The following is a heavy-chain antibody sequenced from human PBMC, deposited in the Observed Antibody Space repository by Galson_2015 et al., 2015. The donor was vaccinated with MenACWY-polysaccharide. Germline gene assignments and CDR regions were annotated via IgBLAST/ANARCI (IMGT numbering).Heavy chain of an antibody. V-gene: IGHV3-23*01. D-gene: IGHD2/OR15-2a*01. CDR3: AKNSTRSYTFDYYGMDA. CDR2: ITDGAYST. Sequence: CAASGFTFSGYAMTWVRQAPGKGLEWVSSITDGAYSTYYADSVKGRFTISRDNSKNTLYLQMNSLRAEDTAVYYCAKNSTRSYTFDYYGMDAWGQGTTVTVSS. CDR1: GFTFSGYA. J-gene: IGHJ6*02.